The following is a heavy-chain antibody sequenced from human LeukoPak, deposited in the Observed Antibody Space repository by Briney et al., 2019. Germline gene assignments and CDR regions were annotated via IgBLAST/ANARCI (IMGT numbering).Heavy chain of an antibody. CDR1: GGSISNYY. CDR2: IYYTGSA. Sequence: SETLSLTCTVSGGSISNYYWSWIRQPPGKGLEWIGYIYYTGSAYYNPSLKSRVTISVDTSKNQFSLILSSVTAADTAVYYCARSSGSRYYIDYWGQGTLVTVSS. CDR3: ARSSGSRYYIDY. J-gene: IGHJ4*02. V-gene: IGHV4-59*01. D-gene: IGHD1-26*01.